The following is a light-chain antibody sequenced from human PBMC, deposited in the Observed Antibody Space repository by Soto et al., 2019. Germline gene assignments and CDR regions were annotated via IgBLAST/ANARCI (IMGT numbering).Light chain of an antibody. Sequence: QSALTQPRSVSGSPGQSVTVSCTGTSSDVGAYNYVSWYQQHPGKAPKLMIYDVNKRLSGVPDRFSGSKSGNTASLTISGLQAEDEADYYCCSCAVSSYVFGTGTKVTVL. CDR2: DVN. CDR3: CSCAVSSYV. V-gene: IGLV2-11*01. CDR1: SSDVGAYNY. J-gene: IGLJ1*01.